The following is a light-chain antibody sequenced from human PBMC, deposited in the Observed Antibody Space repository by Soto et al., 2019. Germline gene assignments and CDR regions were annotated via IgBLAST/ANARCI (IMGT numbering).Light chain of an antibody. Sequence: EIVLTQSPATLSLSPGDRATLSCRASQSVSSYLAWYQQKPGQAPRLLIYDASNRATGIPARFSGSGSGTDFTLTISSLEPEDFAVYYCHQRSNWPPTFGQGTRLEIK. CDR1: QSVSSY. CDR3: HQRSNWPPT. CDR2: DAS. V-gene: IGKV3-11*01. J-gene: IGKJ5*01.